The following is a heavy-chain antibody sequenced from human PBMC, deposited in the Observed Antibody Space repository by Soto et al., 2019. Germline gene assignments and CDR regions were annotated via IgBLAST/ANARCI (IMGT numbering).Heavy chain of an antibody. CDR2: ISAYNGNT. D-gene: IGHD3-3*01. Sequence: ASVKVSCKASGYTFTSYGISWVRQAPGQGLEWMGWISAYNGNTNYAQKLQGRVTMTTDTSTSTAYMELRGLRSDDTAVYYCARDAAYYDFWSGSYDAFDIWGQGTMVTVS. V-gene: IGHV1-18*01. CDR3: ARDAAYYDFWSGSYDAFDI. J-gene: IGHJ3*02. CDR1: GYTFTSYG.